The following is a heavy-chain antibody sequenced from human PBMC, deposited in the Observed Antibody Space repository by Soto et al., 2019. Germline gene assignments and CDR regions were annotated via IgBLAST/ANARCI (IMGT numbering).Heavy chain of an antibody. CDR3: ARVRGVSGGSCYDI. J-gene: IGHJ3*02. CDR1: GYTFTRYT. D-gene: IGHD2-15*01. Sequence: ASVKVSCKASGYTFTRYTMNWVRQAPGQRLEWMGWINPDNGNTKSSQKFQDRVIITRDTSASTAYMDMSSLRSEDTAVYYCARVRGVSGGSCYDIWGQGTMVTV. V-gene: IGHV1-3*01. CDR2: INPDNGNT.